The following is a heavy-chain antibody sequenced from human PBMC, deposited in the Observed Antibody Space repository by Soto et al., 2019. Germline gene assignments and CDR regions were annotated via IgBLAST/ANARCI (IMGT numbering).Heavy chain of an antibody. D-gene: IGHD6-6*01. Sequence: PSETLSLTCAVSSGSISSSNWWSWVRQPPGKGLEWIGEIYHSGSTNYNPSLKSRVTISVDKSKNQFSLKLSSVTAADTAVYYCASSSSSSSYRGYWFDPWGQGTLVTVSS. J-gene: IGHJ5*02. CDR1: SGSISSSNW. CDR3: ASSSSSSSYRGYWFDP. V-gene: IGHV4-4*02. CDR2: IYHSGST.